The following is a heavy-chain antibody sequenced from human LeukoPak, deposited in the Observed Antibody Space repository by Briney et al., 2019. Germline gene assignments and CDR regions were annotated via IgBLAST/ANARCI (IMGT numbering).Heavy chain of an antibody. Sequence: SETLSLTCTVSGGSISSSSYYWGWIRQPPGKGLEWVGSIYYSGSTYYNPSLKSRVTISVDTSKNQFSLKLSSVTAADTAVYYCARDTSMGTTAYWGQGTLVTVSS. CDR3: ARDTSMGTTAY. CDR1: GGSISSSSYY. CDR2: IYYSGST. V-gene: IGHV4-39*07. J-gene: IGHJ4*02. D-gene: IGHD1-26*01.